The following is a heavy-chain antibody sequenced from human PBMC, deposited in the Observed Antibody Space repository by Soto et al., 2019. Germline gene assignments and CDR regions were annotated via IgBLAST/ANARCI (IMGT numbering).Heavy chain of an antibody. Sequence: EVQLVESGGGLVQPGGSLRLSCAASGFTFSSYSMNWVRQAPGKGLEWVSYISSSSSTIYYADSVKGRFTISRDNAKNSLYLQMNSLRDEDTAVYYCARVGQQLAREVTGTDPWGQGTLVTVSS. CDR3: ARVGQQLAREVTGTDP. D-gene: IGHD6-13*01. CDR2: ISSSSSTI. V-gene: IGHV3-48*02. J-gene: IGHJ5*02. CDR1: GFTFSSYS.